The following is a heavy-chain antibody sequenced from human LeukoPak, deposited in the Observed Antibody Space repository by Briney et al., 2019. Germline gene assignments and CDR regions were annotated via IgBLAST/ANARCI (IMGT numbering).Heavy chain of an antibody. CDR3: ARGPRLDSSGWYYGAFDI. D-gene: IGHD6-19*01. J-gene: IGHJ3*02. CDR1: GYTFTSYG. V-gene: IGHV1-18*01. Sequence: RASVKVSCTASGYTFTSYGISWVRQAPGQGLEWMGWISAYNGNTNYAQKLQGRVTMTTDTSTSTAYMELRSLRSDDTAVYYCARGPRLDSSGWYYGAFDIWGQGTMVTVSS. CDR2: ISAYNGNT.